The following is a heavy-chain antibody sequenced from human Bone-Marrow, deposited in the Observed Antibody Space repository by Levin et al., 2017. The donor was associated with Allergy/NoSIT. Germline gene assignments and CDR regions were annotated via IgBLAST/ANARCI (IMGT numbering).Heavy chain of an antibody. D-gene: IGHD1-7*01. CDR3: AKEMKGAGGGTVSD. CDR2: ISGSGGSI. J-gene: IGHJ4*02. Sequence: GESLKISCKASGFSFSNYDMSWVRQAPGKGPEWVSAISGSGGSIFFPDSVRGRFTISRDNSESTLYLQMDSLRVEDTAVYYCAKEMKGAGGGTVSDWGRGTLVTVSS. V-gene: IGHV3-23*01. CDR1: GFSFSNYD.